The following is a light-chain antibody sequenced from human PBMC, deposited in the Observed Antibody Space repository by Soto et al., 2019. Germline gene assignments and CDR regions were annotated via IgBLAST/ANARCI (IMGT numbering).Light chain of an antibody. Sequence: DIELTQSPGPLSLSPGETDSLSCRASPNVYTFLAWYQQKPGQSPRLLVYDASNRAKGIPDRFSGSGSGTDFTLTISSLEPEDFAVYYCQQRNGWPLTFGAGTRVEI. V-gene: IGKV3-11*01. CDR3: QQRNGWPLT. CDR2: DAS. J-gene: IGKJ4*01. CDR1: PNVYTF.